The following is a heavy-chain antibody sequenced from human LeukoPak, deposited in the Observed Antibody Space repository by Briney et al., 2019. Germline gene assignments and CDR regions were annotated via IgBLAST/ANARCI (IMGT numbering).Heavy chain of an antibody. D-gene: IGHD2-2*01. V-gene: IGHV3-15*05. Sequence: GGSLRLSCAASGFTFSNAWMTWVRQAPGKGLEWVGRIYRNADGGTTDYAAPVKGRFTISRDDSKHTLYLQMNSLKTEDTAVYYCTTDSYCSTTTCYASSNYYYGLDAWGQGTSVTVSS. CDR3: TTDSYCSTTTCYASSNYYYGLDA. CDR2: IYRNADGGTT. CDR1: GFTFSNAW. J-gene: IGHJ6*02.